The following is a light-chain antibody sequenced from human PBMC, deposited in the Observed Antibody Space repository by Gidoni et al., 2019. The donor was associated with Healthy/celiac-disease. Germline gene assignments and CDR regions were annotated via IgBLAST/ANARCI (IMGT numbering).Light chain of an antibody. V-gene: IGKV1-5*01. Sequence: DIQMTQSPSTLSASVGDRVTITCRASQSISSWLAWYQQNPGKAPKLLIYDASRFSGSGSGTEFTLTISSLQPDDFATYYCQQYNSYWTFGQGTKVEIK. CDR2: DA. J-gene: IGKJ1*01. CDR3: QQYNSYWT. CDR1: QSISSW.